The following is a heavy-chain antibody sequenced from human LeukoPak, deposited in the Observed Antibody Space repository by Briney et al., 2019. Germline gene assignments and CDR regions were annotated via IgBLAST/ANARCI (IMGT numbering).Heavy chain of an antibody. J-gene: IGHJ5*02. CDR1: GYTFTGYY. CDR2: INPKSGGS. Sequence: ASVKVSCKASGYTFTGYYMHWVRQAPGQGLEWMGWINPKSGGSNYAQKFLGRVTMTRDTSISTAYMELRSLRSDDTAVYYCARTRDCSGGSCGESWFDPWGQGTLVTVSS. V-gene: IGHV1-2*02. D-gene: IGHD2-15*01. CDR3: ARTRDCSGGSCGESWFDP.